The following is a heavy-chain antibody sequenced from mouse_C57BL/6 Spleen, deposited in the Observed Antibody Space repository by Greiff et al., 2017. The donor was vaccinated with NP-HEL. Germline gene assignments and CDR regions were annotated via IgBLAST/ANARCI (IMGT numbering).Heavy chain of an antibody. CDR1: GFTFSDYY. CDR3: ARGAWFAY. CDR2: INYDGSST. J-gene: IGHJ3*01. V-gene: IGHV5-16*01. Sequence: EVKLVESEGGLVQPGSSMKLSCTASGFTFSDYYMAWVRQVPEKGLEWVANINYDGSSTYYLDSLKSRFIISRDNAKNILYLQMSSLKSEDTATYYCARGAWFAYWGQGTLVTVSA.